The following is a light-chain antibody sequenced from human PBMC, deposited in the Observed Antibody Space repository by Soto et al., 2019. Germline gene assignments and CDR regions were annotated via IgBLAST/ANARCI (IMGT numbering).Light chain of an antibody. J-gene: IGKJ2*01. CDR1: QSVSSY. Sequence: EIVLTQSPATLSLSPGERATLSCRASQSVSSYLAWYQQKPGQAPRLLIYDASNRATGIPARFSGSGSGTDSPPTISSLDPEDFAVYYCQQRSNWPPYTLRQGTKLEIK. CDR3: QQRSNWPPYT. V-gene: IGKV3-11*01. CDR2: DAS.